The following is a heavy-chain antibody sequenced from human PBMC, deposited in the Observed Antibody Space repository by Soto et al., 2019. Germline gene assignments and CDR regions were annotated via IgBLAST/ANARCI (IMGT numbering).Heavy chain of an antibody. V-gene: IGHV3-23*01. CDR2: ISGSGGST. J-gene: IGHJ5*02. D-gene: IGHD3-3*01. Sequence: GGSLRLSCAASGFTFSSYAMSWVRQAPGKGLEWVSAISGSGGSTYYADSVKGRFTISRDNSKNTLYLQMNSLRAEDTAVYYCAKDHTDYDFWSGRNWFDPWGQGTLVTVSS. CDR3: AKDHTDYDFWSGRNWFDP. CDR1: GFTFSSYA.